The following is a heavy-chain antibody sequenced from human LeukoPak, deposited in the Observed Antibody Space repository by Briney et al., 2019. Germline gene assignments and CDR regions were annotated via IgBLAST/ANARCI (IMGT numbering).Heavy chain of an antibody. CDR1: GGSISSGGYY. CDR2: IYYNGNA. V-gene: IGHV4-31*03. J-gene: IGHJ5*02. Sequence: PSETLSLTCTVSGGSISSGGYYWSWIRQHPGKGLEWIGYIYYNGNAYYNSSLKSRVTISMDTSKNQFSLKLTSVTAADTAVYYCARDYKVRGVSGRENWFDPWGQGTLVTVSS. D-gene: IGHD3-10*01. CDR3: ARDYKVRGVSGRENWFDP.